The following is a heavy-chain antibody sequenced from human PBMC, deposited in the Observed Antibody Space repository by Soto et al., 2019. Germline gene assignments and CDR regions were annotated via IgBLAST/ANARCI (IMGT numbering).Heavy chain of an antibody. CDR3: ARSSGITIFGVVIIENWFDP. J-gene: IGHJ5*02. V-gene: IGHV1-18*01. D-gene: IGHD3-3*01. CDR1: GYTFSSYG. CDR2: ISAYNGNT. Sequence: ASVNVSCKASGYTFSSYGISWVRHAPGQGLEWMGWISAYNGNTNYAQKLQGRVTMTTDTSTSTAYMELRSLRSDDTAVYYCARSSGITIFGVVIIENWFDPWGQGTLVTVSS.